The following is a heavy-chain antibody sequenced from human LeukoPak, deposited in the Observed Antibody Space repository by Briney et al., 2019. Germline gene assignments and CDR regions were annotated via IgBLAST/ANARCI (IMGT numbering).Heavy chain of an antibody. CDR3: ARGPTTYFDC. CDR1: GFTFSSYW. CDR2: INTDGSST. J-gene: IGHJ4*02. Sequence: GGSLRLSCAASGFTFSSYWMHWVRQAPGTGLVWVSRINTDGSSTSYADSVKGRFTISRDNAKNTLYLQMNSLRAEDTAVYYCARGPTTYFDCWGQGTLVTVSS. D-gene: IGHD1-1*01. V-gene: IGHV3-74*01.